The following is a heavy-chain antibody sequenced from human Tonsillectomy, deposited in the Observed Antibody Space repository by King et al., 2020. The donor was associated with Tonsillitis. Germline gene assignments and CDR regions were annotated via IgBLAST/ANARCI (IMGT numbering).Heavy chain of an antibody. D-gene: IGHD2-15*01. CDR1: GFTFSSYG. V-gene: IGHV3-30*18. J-gene: IGHJ4*02. CDR3: AKCANILVVVAAILDY. CDR2: ISYDGSNK. Sequence: VQLVESGGGVVQPGRSLRLSCAASGFTFSSYGMHWVRQAPGKGLEWVAVISYDGSNKYYADPVKGRFTVSRDNSKNTLYLQMNSLRAEDTAVYYCAKCANILVVVAAILDYWGQGPLVTVSS.